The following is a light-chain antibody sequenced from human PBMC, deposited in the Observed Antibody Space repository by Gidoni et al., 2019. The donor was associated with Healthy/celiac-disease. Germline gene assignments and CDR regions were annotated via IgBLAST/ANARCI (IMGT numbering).Light chain of an antibody. CDR2: KAS. CDR1: HSISDW. Sequence: DIQMTQSPYTLSASVGDRVTITCRASHSISDWLAWYQQKPGKAPKLLTDKASSLESGVPSLFSGGGSGTESTLTISSLHPDDFATYYCQRYNSYSPRTFGQGTKVEIK. V-gene: IGKV1-5*03. J-gene: IGKJ1*01. CDR3: QRYNSYSPRT.